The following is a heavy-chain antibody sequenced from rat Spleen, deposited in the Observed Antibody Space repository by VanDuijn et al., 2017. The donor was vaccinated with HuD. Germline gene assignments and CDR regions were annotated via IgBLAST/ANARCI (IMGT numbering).Heavy chain of an antibody. Sequence: EVQLVESGGGLVQPGRSLKLSCAASGFTFSDYYMAWVRQAPKKGLEWVASISYEGSSTYYGDSVKGRFTISRDNAKSTLYLQMDSLRSEDTATYYCARHQGNIGTTGMDAWGQGASVTVSS. CDR1: GFTFSDYY. CDR3: ARHQGNIGTTGMDA. V-gene: IGHV5-22*01. D-gene: IGHD1-5*01. CDR2: ISYEGSST. J-gene: IGHJ4*01.